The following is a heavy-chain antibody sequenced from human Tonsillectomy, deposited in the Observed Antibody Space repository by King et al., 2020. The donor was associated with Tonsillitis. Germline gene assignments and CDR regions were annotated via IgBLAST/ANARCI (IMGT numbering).Heavy chain of an antibody. V-gene: IGHV2-5*01. CDR3: AHVWVYSSSRYHYHH. Sequence: TLKESGPTLVKPTQTLTLTCTFSGFSLSSSGVGVGWIRQPPGKALDWLALIYWNVKKRISPSLKSRLTITKDPSKNQVVLTMTNMDPVDTATYYCAHVWVYSSSRYHYHHWGQGTLVTVSS. D-gene: IGHD6-13*01. J-gene: IGHJ5*02. CDR2: IYWNVKK. CDR1: GFSLSSSGVG.